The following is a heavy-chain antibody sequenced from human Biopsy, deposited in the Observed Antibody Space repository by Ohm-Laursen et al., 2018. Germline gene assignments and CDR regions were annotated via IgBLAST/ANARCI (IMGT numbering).Heavy chain of an antibody. CDR1: GGPIDSYY. J-gene: IGHJ2*01. V-gene: IGHV4-59*07. D-gene: IGHD5-24*01. CDR2: IYFTGRT. Sequence: SDTLSLTCTVSGGPIDSYYWSWIRQPPGKALEWIGYIYFTGRTSYNPSLKSRVTVSVNTSKKHFSLRLSSVTAADTAVYYCASAGYNPDWNFDLWGRGTRVTVSS. CDR3: ASAGYNPDWNFDL.